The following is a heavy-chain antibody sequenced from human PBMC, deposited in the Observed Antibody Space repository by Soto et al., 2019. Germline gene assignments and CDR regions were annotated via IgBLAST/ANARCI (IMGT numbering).Heavy chain of an antibody. CDR3: AREGPNFLAAPNWFAP. CDR1: GYTFTSYG. V-gene: IGHV1-18*01. Sequence: SVQVSCKGSGYTFTSYGISWVRQAPGQGLEWMGWISAYNGNTNYAQKLQGRVTMTTDTSTSTAYMELRSLRSDDTAVYYCAREGPNFLAAPNWFAPWGQGTLVTLSS. J-gene: IGHJ5*02. CDR2: ISAYNGNT. D-gene: IGHD6-25*01.